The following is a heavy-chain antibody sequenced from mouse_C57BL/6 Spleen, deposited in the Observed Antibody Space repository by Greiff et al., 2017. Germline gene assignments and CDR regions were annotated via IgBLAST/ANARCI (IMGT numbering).Heavy chain of an antibody. CDR3: ARDYYGFAD. D-gene: IGHD1-1*01. CDR2: IEPSDSYT. Sequence: VQLQQPGAELVMPGASVKLSCKASGYTFTSYWMHWGKQRPGQGPQWFGEIEPSDSYTNYNQKFKGKSTLTVDKSTSTAYMQLSSLTSEDSAVYYCARDYYGFADWGQGTLVTVSA. CDR1: GYTFTSYW. J-gene: IGHJ3*01. V-gene: IGHV1-69*01.